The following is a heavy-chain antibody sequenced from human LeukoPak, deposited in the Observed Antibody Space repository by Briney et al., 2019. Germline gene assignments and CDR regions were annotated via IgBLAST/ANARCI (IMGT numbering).Heavy chain of an antibody. CDR1: GGSISSGSYY. Sequence: SETLSLTCTVSGGSISSGSYYWSWIRQPAGKGLEWIGRIYTSGSTNYNPSLKSRVTMSVDTSKNQFSLKLSSVTAADTAVYYCARAPRSRFLEPYYFDYWGQGTLVTVSS. CDR2: IYTSGST. D-gene: IGHD3-3*01. J-gene: IGHJ4*02. V-gene: IGHV4-61*02. CDR3: ARAPRSRFLEPYYFDY.